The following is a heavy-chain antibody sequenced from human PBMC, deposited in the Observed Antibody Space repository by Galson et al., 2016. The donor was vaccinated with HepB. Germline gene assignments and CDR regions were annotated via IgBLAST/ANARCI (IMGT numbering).Heavy chain of an antibody. V-gene: IGHV4-34*01. D-gene: IGHD6-13*01. CDR1: GGSFSGYY. CDR3: ARVGLFKYSTSWYESYYYGLDV. Sequence: SETLSLTCGLNGGSFSGYYWSWIRQTPGKGLEWIGETNHSGSTDYKPSLKSRVTISVDMFRGQFSLKLTSVTAADTAVYYCARVGLFKYSTSWYESYYYGLDVWGQGTTVTVSS. CDR2: TNHSGST. J-gene: IGHJ6*02.